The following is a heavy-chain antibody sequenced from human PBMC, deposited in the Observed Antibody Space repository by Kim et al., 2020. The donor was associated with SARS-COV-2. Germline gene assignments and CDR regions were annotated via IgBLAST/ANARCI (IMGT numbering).Heavy chain of an antibody. CDR3: AKVSRGPYHPELYYFDY. V-gene: IGHV3-23*01. D-gene: IGHD3-3*02. Sequence: VKGRFTISRDNSKNTLYLQMNSLRAEDTAVYYCAKVSRGPYHPELYYFDYWGQGTLVTVSS. J-gene: IGHJ4*02.